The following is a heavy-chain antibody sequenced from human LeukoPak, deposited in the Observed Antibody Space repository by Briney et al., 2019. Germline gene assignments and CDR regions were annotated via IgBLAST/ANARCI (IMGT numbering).Heavy chain of an antibody. Sequence: SQTLSLTCTVSGDSISSGGYYWNWIRQVPGKGLEWIGYIYYRANTYYNPSLKSRVTISIDTSKKQFSLKLSSVTAADTAVYYCARDSSGYYRIDYWGQGTLVTVSS. J-gene: IGHJ4*02. CDR3: ARDSSGYYRIDY. V-gene: IGHV4-31*03. D-gene: IGHD3-22*01. CDR1: GDSISSGGYY. CDR2: IYYRANT.